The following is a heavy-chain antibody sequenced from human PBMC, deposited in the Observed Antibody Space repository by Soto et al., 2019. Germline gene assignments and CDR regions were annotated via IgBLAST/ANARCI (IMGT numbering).Heavy chain of an antibody. J-gene: IGHJ6*03. CDR2: IIPILGIA. V-gene: IGHV1-69*02. Sequence: SVKVSCKASGGTFSSYTISWVRQAPGQGLEWMGRIIPILGIANYAQKFQGRVTITADKSTSTAYMELSSLRSEDAAVYYCASNSYLSPSYCYYYMDVWGKGTTVTVSS. CDR1: GGTFSSYT. CDR3: ASNSYLSPSYCYYYMDV. D-gene: IGHD3-10*01.